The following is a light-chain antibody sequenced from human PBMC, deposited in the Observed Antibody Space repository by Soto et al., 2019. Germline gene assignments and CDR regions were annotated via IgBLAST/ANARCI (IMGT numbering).Light chain of an antibody. CDR2: EVS. V-gene: IGLV2-14*01. CDR1: SSDVGGYNY. Sequence: QSALTQPASVSGSPGQSITISCTGTSSDVGGYNYVSWYQQHPGKAPKLMIYEVSNRASGVSNRFSGSQSGNTASLTISGLQAEDEADYYCSSYTSSSTVVFRGGTKVTVL. CDR3: SSYTSSSTVV. J-gene: IGLJ2*01.